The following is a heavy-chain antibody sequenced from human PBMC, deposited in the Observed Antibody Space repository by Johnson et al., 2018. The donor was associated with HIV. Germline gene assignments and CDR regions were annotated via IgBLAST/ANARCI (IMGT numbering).Heavy chain of an antibody. V-gene: IGHV3-43D*04. CDR2: INWDGSST. D-gene: IGHD5-24*01. Sequence: VQLVESGGVVVQPGGSLRLSCETSRFTFDDYAMHWVRQAPGKGLEWVSLINWDGSSTSYADSVKGRFTIARDKAKNSLYLQMNSLRAEGTALYYCARDAYNSYACDIWGQGTMVTVSS. CDR3: ARDAYNSYACDI. CDR1: RFTFDDYA. J-gene: IGHJ3*02.